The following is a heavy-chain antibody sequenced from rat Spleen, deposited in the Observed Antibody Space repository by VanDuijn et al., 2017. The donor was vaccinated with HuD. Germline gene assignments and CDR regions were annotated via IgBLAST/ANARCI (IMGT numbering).Heavy chain of an antibody. CDR3: ATHGSRVSRFAY. D-gene: IGHD1-4*01. Sequence: EVQLVESGGGLVQPGRSLKLSCAASGFSFSSYGMAWVRQTPTKGLEWVASMSTGGGYTYYGDSVKGRFTISRDNAESTLYLQMDSLRSEDTATYYCATHGSRVSRFAYWGQGTLVTVSS. CDR1: GFSFSSYG. V-gene: IGHV5S13*01. CDR2: MSTGGGYT. J-gene: IGHJ3*01.